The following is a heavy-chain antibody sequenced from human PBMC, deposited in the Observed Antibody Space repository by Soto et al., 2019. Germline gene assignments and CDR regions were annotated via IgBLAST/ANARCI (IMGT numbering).Heavy chain of an antibody. CDR2: IYYSGST. CDR3: ARLTMVRGVIIIGKLSRFGLDY. Sequence: PSETLSLTCTVSGGSISSYYWSWIRQPPGKGLEWIGYIYYSGSTNYNPSLKSRVTISVDTSKNQFSLKLSSVTAADTAVYYCARLTMVRGVIIIGKLSRFGLDYWGQGTLVTVSS. J-gene: IGHJ4*02. V-gene: IGHV4-59*12. CDR1: GGSISSYY. D-gene: IGHD3-10*01.